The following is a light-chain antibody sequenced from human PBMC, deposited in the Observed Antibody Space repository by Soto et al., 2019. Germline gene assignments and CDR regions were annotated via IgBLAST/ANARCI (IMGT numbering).Light chain of an antibody. CDR2: DVS. J-gene: IGLJ2*01. Sequence: QSALTQPASVSGSPGQSITISCTGTSSDVGGYNYVSWYQHHPGKAPKLMIYDVSNRPSGVSNRFSGSKSGNTASLTISGLQAEDEADYYCSSYTSTSPSHVVFGGGTKVTVL. CDR1: SSDVGGYNY. CDR3: SSYTSTSPSHVV. V-gene: IGLV2-14*03.